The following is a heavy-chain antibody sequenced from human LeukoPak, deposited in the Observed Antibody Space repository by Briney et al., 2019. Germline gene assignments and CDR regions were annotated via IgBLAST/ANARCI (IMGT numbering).Heavy chain of an antibody. J-gene: IGHJ6*03. CDR1: GGSFGGYY. Sequence: PSETLSLTCAVYGGSFGGYYWSWIRQPPGKGLEWIGEINHSGSTNYNPSLKSRVTISVDTSKNQFSLKLSTVTAADTAVYYCARVDYYGSGSLPDYYYMDVWGKGTTVTVSS. CDR3: ARVDYYGSGSLPDYYYMDV. D-gene: IGHD3-10*01. V-gene: IGHV4-34*01. CDR2: INHSGST.